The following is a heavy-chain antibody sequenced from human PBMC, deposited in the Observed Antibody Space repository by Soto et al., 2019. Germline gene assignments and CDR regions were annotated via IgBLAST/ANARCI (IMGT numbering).Heavy chain of an antibody. Sequence: GGSLRLSCAASGFTFSTYSMNWVRQAPGKGLGWISYITSSSTTIFYADSVKGRFTISRDNAKNSLYLQMNSLRDEDTSVYYCARDKGIAGSFDPWGQGTLVTVSS. V-gene: IGHV3-48*02. J-gene: IGHJ5*02. CDR2: ITSSSTTI. D-gene: IGHD6-13*01. CDR1: GFTFSTYS. CDR3: ARDKGIAGSFDP.